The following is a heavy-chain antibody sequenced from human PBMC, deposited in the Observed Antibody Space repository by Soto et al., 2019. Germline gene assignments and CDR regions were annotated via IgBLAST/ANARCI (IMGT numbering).Heavy chain of an antibody. J-gene: IGHJ4*02. CDR2: ISGSGGST. V-gene: IGHV3-23*01. Sequence: PGGSLRLSCAASGFTFSSYAMSWVRQAPGKGLEWVSAISGSGGSTYYADSVKGRFTISRDNSKNTLYLQMNSLRAEDTAVYYCATNINTFGGVYCVYWGQGTLVTVSS. CDR3: ATNINTFGGVYCVY. D-gene: IGHD3-16*01. CDR1: GFTFSSYA.